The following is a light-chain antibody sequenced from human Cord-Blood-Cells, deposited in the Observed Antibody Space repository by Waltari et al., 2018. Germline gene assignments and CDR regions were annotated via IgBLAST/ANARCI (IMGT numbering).Light chain of an antibody. Sequence: NFMLTQPHSVSESPGKTVTISCTRTSGCLASNTLQLYQQRPGSAPTTVIYEDNQRPSGVPDRFSGSIDSSSNSASLTISGLKTEDEADYYCQSYDSSNQVFGGGTKLTVL. CDR1: SGCLASNT. J-gene: IGLJ3*02. CDR2: EDN. CDR3: QSYDSSNQV. V-gene: IGLV6-57*03.